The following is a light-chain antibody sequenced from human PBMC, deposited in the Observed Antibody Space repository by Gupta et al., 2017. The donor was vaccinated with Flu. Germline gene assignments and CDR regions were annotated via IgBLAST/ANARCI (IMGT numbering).Light chain of an antibody. CDR3: SSYTSSSTPSWV. CDR1: SRNDGGYNY. CDR2: EVS. Sequence: TISCTGTSRNDGGYNYVSWYQQHPGKAPKLMIYEVSNRPSGVSNRCSGSKSGNTASRTITGVQAEDEADYYCSSYTSSSTPSWVFGGGTKLTGL. J-gene: IGLJ3*02. V-gene: IGLV2-14*01.